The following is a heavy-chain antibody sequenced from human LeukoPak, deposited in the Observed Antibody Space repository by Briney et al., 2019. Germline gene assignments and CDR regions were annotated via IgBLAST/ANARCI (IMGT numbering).Heavy chain of an antibody. CDR2: IYSGGST. Sequence: PGGSLRLSCAASGFTVSSNYMNWVRQAPGKGLEWVSVIYSGGSTYYADSVKGRFTISRDNSKNTLYLQMNSLRAEDTAVYYCARPLGYGYYYYMDVWGKGTTVTVSS. CDR3: ARPLGYGYYYYMDV. V-gene: IGHV3-66*04. J-gene: IGHJ6*03. CDR1: GFTVSSNY. D-gene: IGHD7-27*01.